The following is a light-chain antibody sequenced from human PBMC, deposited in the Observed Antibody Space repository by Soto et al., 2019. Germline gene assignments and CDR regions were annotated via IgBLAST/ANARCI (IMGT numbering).Light chain of an antibody. Sequence: QAVVTQPPSVSGAPGQTVIISCAGSSSNIGAGHDVHWYQQLPGTAPRLLIYANNNRPSGVPDRFSASKSITSASLTISGLQAEDEADYYCCSYAGSYTDVFGTGTKLTVL. CDR1: SSNIGAGHD. CDR3: CSYAGSYTDV. J-gene: IGLJ1*01. CDR2: ANN. V-gene: IGLV1-40*01.